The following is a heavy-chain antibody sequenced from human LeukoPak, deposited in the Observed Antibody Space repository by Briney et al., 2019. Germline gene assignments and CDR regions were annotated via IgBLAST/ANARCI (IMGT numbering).Heavy chain of an antibody. CDR2: IFYSGTT. J-gene: IGHJ4*02. CDR1: NDSISPLY. V-gene: IGHV4-59*11. CDR3: ARGGSAAKYYFDS. D-gene: IGHD6-13*01. Sequence: SETLSLTCTVSNDSISPLYWGWIRQPPGKGLEFIGYIFYSGTTNFNPSLKSRVTLSVDTSKNQFSLRLNSVTAADTAVYYCARGGSAAKYYFDSWGQGTLVTISS.